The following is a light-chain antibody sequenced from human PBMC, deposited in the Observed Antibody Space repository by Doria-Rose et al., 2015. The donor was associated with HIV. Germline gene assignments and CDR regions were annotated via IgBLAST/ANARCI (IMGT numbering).Light chain of an antibody. Sequence: EIELTQSPGTLSLSLGERATLSCRASQRVKSSYLAWYQQKPGQAPSLLIYDASTRATGIPDRFSGSGSGTDFTLTISRLEPEDVAVYYCQQYGTSRGTFGQGTRLEIK. V-gene: IGKV3-20*01. CDR2: DAS. J-gene: IGKJ5*01. CDR1: QRVKSSY. CDR3: QQYGTSRGT.